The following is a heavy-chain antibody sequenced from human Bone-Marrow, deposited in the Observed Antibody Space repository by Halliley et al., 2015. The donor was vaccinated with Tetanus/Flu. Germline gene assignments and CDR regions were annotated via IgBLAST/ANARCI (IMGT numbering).Heavy chain of an antibody. CDR3: AKEGSRGVYKLYPGDYFDY. CDR2: GGST. J-gene: IGHJ4*02. D-gene: IGHD3-22*01. V-gene: IGHV3-23*01. Sequence: GGSTFYADSVKGRVTISRDNSKSTLYLQMNSLRAEDTAVYFCAKEGSRGVYKLYPGDYFDYWGQGTLVTVSS.